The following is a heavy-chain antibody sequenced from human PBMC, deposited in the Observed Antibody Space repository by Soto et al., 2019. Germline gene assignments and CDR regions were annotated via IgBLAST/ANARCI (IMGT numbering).Heavy chain of an antibody. D-gene: IGHD1-20*01. J-gene: IGHJ6*01. CDR1: GFTFSGSA. CDR3: TRQITGADYYYYYGMDV. CDR2: IRSKANSYAT. V-gene: IGHV3-73*02. Sequence: EVQLVESGGGLVQPGGSLKLSCAASGFTFSGSALHWVRQASGKGLEWVGRIRSKANSYATAYASSVKGRFTISRDDSKNTAYMQMNSMKTEDTAVYYCTRQITGADYYYYYGMDVWGQGTTVTVSS.